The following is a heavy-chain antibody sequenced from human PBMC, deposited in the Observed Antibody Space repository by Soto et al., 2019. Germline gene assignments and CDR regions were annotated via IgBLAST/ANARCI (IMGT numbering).Heavy chain of an antibody. CDR2: IWYDGRNK. V-gene: IGHV3-33*01. CDR3: ARDTDTTGTTPYYFDY. D-gene: IGHD1-7*01. Sequence: PGGSLRLSCAASGFTFSSYGMHWVRQAPGKGLEWVAVIWYDGRNKYYADSVKGRFTISRDNSKNTLYLQMNSLRAEDTAVYYCARDTDTTGTTPYYFDYWGLGTLVTVSS. J-gene: IGHJ4*02. CDR1: GFTFSSYG.